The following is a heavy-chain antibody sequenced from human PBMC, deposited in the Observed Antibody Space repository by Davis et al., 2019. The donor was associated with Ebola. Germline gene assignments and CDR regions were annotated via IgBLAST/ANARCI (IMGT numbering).Heavy chain of an antibody. CDR3: ARAKYCSSTSCYKGAFDI. CDR1: GYSFTSYW. D-gene: IGHD2-2*02. V-gene: IGHV5-51*01. J-gene: IGHJ3*02. CDR2: IYPGDSDT. Sequence: KVSCKGSGYSFTSYWIGWVRQMPGKGLEWMGIIYPGDSDTRYSPSFQGQVTIPADKSISTAYLQWSSLKASDTAMYYCARAKYCSSTSCYKGAFDIWGQGTMVTVSS.